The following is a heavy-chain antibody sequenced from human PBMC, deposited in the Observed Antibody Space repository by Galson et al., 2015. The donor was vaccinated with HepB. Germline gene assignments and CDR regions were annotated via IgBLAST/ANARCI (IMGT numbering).Heavy chain of an antibody. Sequence: SVKVSCKASGGTFSSYTISWVRQAPGQGLEWMGRIIPILGIANYAQKFQGRVTITADKSTSTAYMELSSLRSEDTAVYYCASIPDDSDYGERTQRDYWGQGTLVTVSS. D-gene: IGHD4-17*01. V-gene: IGHV1-69*02. J-gene: IGHJ4*02. CDR1: GGTFSSYT. CDR3: ASIPDDSDYGERTQRDY. CDR2: IIPILGIA.